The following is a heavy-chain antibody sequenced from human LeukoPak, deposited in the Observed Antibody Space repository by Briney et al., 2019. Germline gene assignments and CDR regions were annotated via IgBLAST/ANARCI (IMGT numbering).Heavy chain of an antibody. V-gene: IGHV5-51*01. CDR3: ARLPPGTPERHWDAFDI. Sequence: GESLQISCKGSGSIFTSYWIGWVRQMPGKGLEWMGIIYPGDSDTRYSPSFQGQVTISADKSISTAYLQWSSLKASDTAMYYCARLPPGTPERHWDAFDIWGQGTMVTVSS. D-gene: IGHD1-1*01. CDR2: IYPGDSDT. CDR1: GSIFTSYW. J-gene: IGHJ3*02.